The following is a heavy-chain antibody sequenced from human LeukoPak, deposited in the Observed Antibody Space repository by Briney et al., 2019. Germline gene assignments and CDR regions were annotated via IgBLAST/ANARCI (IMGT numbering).Heavy chain of an antibody. CDR1: GFTFRRYG. CDR3: AKPAKTDYADY. CDR2: ISGSGGNT. Sequence: GGTLRLSCAASGFTFRRYGMTWVRQAPGKGLEWVSAISGSGGNTYYADSVKGRFTISRDNSKNTLYLQMNSLRAEDTALYYCAKPAKTDYADYWGQGTLVTVSS. J-gene: IGHJ4*02. V-gene: IGHV3-23*01. D-gene: IGHD1-14*01.